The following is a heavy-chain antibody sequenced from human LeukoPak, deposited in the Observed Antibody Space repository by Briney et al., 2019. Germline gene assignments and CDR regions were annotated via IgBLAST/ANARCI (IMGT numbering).Heavy chain of an antibody. D-gene: IGHD3-3*02. CDR2: IRYDGSNK. V-gene: IGHV3-30*02. CDR1: GFTFSSYG. Sequence: GSLRLSCAASGFTFSSYGMHWVRQAPGKGLEWVAFIRYDGSNKYYADSVKGRFTVSRDNSKNTLYLQMNSLRAEDTAVYYCAKDLGFLEWPSNWFDPWGQGTLVTVSS. CDR3: AKDLGFLEWPSNWFDP. J-gene: IGHJ5*02.